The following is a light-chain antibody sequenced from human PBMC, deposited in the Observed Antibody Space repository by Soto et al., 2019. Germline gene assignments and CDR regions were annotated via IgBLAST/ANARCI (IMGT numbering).Light chain of an antibody. CDR3: ATWDSSLNADV. J-gene: IGLJ3*02. V-gene: IGLV1-51*01. CDR2: DNN. Sequence: QSVLTQPPSVSAAPGQRVTISCSGSSSNIENNYVSWYQQLPGTAPRLLISDNNYRPSGIPDRFSGSKSGTSATLGITGLQTGDEADYYCATWDSSLNADVFGGGTKLTVL. CDR1: SSNIENNY.